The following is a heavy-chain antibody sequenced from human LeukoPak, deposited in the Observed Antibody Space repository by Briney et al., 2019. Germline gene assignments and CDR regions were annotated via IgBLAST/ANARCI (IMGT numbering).Heavy chain of an antibody. D-gene: IGHD5-18*01. CDR3: TRGPIQLCLYYGMDV. Sequence: GRSLTLSRTASRLTVGNHGISSARHPPRGWSGWVGFIRSEAYGRTTEYAASVKGRFTISRDDSKNIAYLQMNSLKTEDTAVYYCTRGPIQLCLYYGMDVWGQGTTVIVSS. CDR1: RLTVGNHG. J-gene: IGHJ6*02. CDR2: IRSEAYGRTT. V-gene: IGHV3-49*04.